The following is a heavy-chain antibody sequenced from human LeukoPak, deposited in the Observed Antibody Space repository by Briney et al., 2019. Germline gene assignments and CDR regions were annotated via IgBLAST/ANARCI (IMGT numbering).Heavy chain of an antibody. D-gene: IGHD2-2*01. J-gene: IGHJ6*03. CDR3: ARDRRSPLFCSSTSCYRGAFYYYVDV. CDR1: GFTFSSYW. CDR2: IKQDGSEK. Sequence: GGSLRLSCAASGFTFSSYWMSWVRQAPGKGLEWVANIKQDGSEKYYVDSVKGRFTISRDNAKNSLYLQMNSLRAEDTAVYYCARDRRSPLFCSSTSCYRGAFYYYVDVWGKGTTVTVSS. V-gene: IGHV3-7*01.